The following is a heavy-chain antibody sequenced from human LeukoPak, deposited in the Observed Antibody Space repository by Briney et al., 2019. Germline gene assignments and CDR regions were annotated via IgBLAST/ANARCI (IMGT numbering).Heavy chain of an antibody. CDR1: GFTFSSYG. Sequence: PGRSLRLSCAASGFTFSSYGMHWVRQAPGKGLEWVAVISYDGSNKYYADSVKGRFTISRDNSKNTLYLQMNSLRAEDTAVYYCEKDLGGFWYPRGIDYWGQGTLVTVSS. CDR2: ISYDGSNK. J-gene: IGHJ4*02. D-gene: IGHD1-26*01. CDR3: EKDLGGFWYPRGIDY. V-gene: IGHV3-30*18.